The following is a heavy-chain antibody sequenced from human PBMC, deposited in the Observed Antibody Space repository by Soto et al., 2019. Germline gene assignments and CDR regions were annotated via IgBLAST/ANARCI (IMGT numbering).Heavy chain of an antibody. Sequence: EVQLVESGGGLVQPGGSLRLSCAASGFTFSSYSMNWVRQAPGKGLEWVSYISSSSSTMYYADSVKGRFTISRDNAKNSLYLQMNSLRDEDTAVYYCARDFRALLSYYFDYWGQGTLVTVSS. CDR2: ISSSSSTM. D-gene: IGHD2-15*01. CDR1: GFTFSSYS. V-gene: IGHV3-48*02. J-gene: IGHJ4*02. CDR3: ARDFRALLSYYFDY.